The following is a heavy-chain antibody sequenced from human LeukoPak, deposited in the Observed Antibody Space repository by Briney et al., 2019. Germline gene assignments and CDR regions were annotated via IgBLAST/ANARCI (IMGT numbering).Heavy chain of an antibody. V-gene: IGHV4-34*01. CDR2: INHSGST. D-gene: IGHD6-19*01. CDR3: ARAVTSSGWYYFDY. Sequence: PSETLSLTCAVYGGSFSGYYWSWIRQPPGKGLEWIGEINHSGSTNYNPSLKSRVTISVDTSKNQFSLKLSSVTAADTAVYYCARAVTSSGWYYFDYWGQGTLVTVSS. J-gene: IGHJ4*02. CDR1: GGSFSGYY.